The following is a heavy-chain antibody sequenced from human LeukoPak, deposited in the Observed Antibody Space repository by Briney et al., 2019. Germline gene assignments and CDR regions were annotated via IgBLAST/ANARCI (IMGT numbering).Heavy chain of an antibody. CDR1: GFTVSSNY. CDR2: ISGSGGST. V-gene: IGHV3-23*01. J-gene: IGHJ4*02. Sequence: GGSLRLSCAASGFTVSSNYMSWVRQAPGKGLEWVSAISGSGGSTYHADSVKGRFTISRDNSKNTLYLQMNSLRAEDTAVYYCAKDSGIAVAGTIDYWGQGTLVTVSS. D-gene: IGHD6-19*01. CDR3: AKDSGIAVAGTIDY.